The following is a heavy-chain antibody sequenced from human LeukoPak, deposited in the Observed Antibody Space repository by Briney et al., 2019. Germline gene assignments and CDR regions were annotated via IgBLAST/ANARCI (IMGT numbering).Heavy chain of an antibody. D-gene: IGHD2-2*01. CDR2: IWYDGSNK. Sequence: GRSLRLSCAASGFTFSSYGMHWVRQAPGKGLERVAVIWYDGSNKYYADSVKGRFTISRDNSKNTLYLQMNSLRAEDTAVYYCARVGCTTSSCLANWGQGTLVTVSS. CDR3: ARVGCTTSSCLAN. CDR1: GFTFSSYG. V-gene: IGHV3-33*01. J-gene: IGHJ4*02.